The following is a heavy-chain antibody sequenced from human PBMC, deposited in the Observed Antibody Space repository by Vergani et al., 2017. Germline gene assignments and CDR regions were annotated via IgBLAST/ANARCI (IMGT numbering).Heavy chain of an antibody. CDR3: TTLKSIAVAEYRMDV. J-gene: IGHJ6*02. CDR1: GFTFSGSA. V-gene: IGHV3-73*02. D-gene: IGHD6-19*01. Sequence: EVQLVESGGGLVQPGGSLKLSCAASGFTFSGSAMHWVRQASGKGLEWVGRIRSKANSYATAYAASVKGRFTISRDDSKNTAYLQMNSLKTEDTAVYYCTTLKSIAVAEYRMDVWGQGTTVTVSS. CDR2: IRSKANSYAT.